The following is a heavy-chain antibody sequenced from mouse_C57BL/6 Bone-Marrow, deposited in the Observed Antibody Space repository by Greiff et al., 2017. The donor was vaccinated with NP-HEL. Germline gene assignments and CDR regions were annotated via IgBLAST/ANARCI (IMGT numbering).Heavy chain of an antibody. CDR2: IDPENGDT. V-gene: IGHV14-4*01. D-gene: IGHD1-1*01. CDR1: GFNIKDDY. J-gene: IGHJ1*03. CDR3: TAYYYGSRDV. Sequence: VQLQQSGAELVRPGASVKLSCTASGFNIKDDYMHWVKQRPEQGLEWIGWIDPENGDTEYASKFQGKATITADTSSNTAYLQLSSLTSEDTAVYYRTAYYYGSRDVWGTGTTVTVSS.